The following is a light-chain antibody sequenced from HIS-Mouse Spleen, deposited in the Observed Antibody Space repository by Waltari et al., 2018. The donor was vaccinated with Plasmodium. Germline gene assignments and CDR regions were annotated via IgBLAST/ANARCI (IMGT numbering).Light chain of an antibody. Sequence: EILMTQSPATLSVSPGESATLSCRASQSVSSNLAWYQQKPGQAPRLLIYGASTRATGIPARFSGSGSGKEFTLTISSMQSEDFAVYYCQQYNNWPLTFGGGTKVEIK. V-gene: IGKV3-15*01. J-gene: IGKJ4*01. CDR2: GAS. CDR3: QQYNNWPLT. CDR1: QSVSSN.